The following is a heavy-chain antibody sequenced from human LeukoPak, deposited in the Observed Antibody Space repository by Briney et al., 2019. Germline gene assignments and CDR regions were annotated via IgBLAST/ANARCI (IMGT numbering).Heavy chain of an antibody. CDR2: MNPNRGDT. CDR1: GYTFTSYD. CDR3: ARGPRVFGVVLSSHWFFDV. V-gene: IGHV1-8*01. J-gene: IGHJ2*01. Sequence: ASVKVSCKASGYTFTSYDIHWVRQATGQGLEWMGRMNPNRGDTDYAQKFQGRVTMTRDTSISTAYMELSSLRSEDTALYYCARGPRVFGVVLSSHWFFDVWGRGTLVTVSS. D-gene: IGHD3-3*01.